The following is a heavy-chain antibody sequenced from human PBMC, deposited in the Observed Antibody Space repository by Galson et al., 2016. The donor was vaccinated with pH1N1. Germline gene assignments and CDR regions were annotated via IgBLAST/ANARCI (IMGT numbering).Heavy chain of an antibody. V-gene: IGHV3-53*01. Sequence: SLRLSCASYAFSVRNNFMTWVRQPPGKALEWVSTIDSDGSTNNADFVKGRFTVSRDISENTVFLQLNSLRVDDTAVYYCAIDKRRYFDSWGQGTLVTVSP. CDR2: IDSDGST. CDR3: AIDKRRYFDS. CDR1: AFSVRNNF. J-gene: IGHJ4*02.